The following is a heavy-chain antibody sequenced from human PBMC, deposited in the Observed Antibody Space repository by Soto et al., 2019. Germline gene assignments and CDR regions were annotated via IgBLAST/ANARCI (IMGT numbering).Heavy chain of an antibody. Sequence: PGGSLRLSCAASGFTFSNAWMSLVRQAPGKGLEWGGRIKSKTDGGTTDYAAPVKGRFTISRDDSKNTLYLQMDSLKTEDTAVYYCTTIVSDYYDSSGYYYSMEVWGKGTTVPVXS. V-gene: IGHV3-15*01. J-gene: IGHJ6*04. CDR3: TTIVSDYYDSSGYYYSMEV. CDR2: IKSKTDGGTT. D-gene: IGHD3-22*01. CDR1: GFTFSNAW.